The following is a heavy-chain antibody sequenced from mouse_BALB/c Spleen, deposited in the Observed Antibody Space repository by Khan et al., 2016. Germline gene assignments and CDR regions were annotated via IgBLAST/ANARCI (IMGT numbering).Heavy chain of an antibody. D-gene: IGHD2-2*01. CDR1: GYSITSDYA. J-gene: IGHJ3*01. Sequence: EVQLQESGPGLVKPSQSLSLTCTVTGYSITSDYAWNWIRQFPGNKLEWMGYISYSGSTNYNPSLKSRVSITRDTSKNQVFLQLNSVTTEDTATYDCARSFGYRGFAYWGQGTLVTVSA. CDR3: ARSFGYRGFAY. V-gene: IGHV3-2*02. CDR2: ISYSGST.